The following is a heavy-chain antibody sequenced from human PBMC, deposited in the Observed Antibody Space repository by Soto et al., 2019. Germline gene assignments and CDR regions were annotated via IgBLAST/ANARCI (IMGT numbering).Heavy chain of an antibody. J-gene: IGHJ6*02. CDR3: TRATFGVGMDL. Sequence: GSLRRSCAAFGCTYRSYDMHWVRHVPGKGLEWVSSLGGAGAREYAGSVRGRFTISRDNAKNSLYLQMDSLRVGDTAVYYCTRATFGVGMDLWGQGTQVTVSS. V-gene: IGHV3-13*01. D-gene: IGHD3-10*01. CDR1: GCTYRSYD. CDR2: LGGAGAR.